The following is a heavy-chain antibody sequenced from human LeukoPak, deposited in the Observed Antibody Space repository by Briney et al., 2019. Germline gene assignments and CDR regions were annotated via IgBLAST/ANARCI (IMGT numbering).Heavy chain of an antibody. D-gene: IGHD2-15*01. CDR1: GFTFSGYA. CDR3: AKVGGGWWYFDY. V-gene: IGHV3-23*01. J-gene: IGHJ4*02. CDR2: ISGSGGGT. Sequence: GGSLRLSCAASGFTFSGYAMSCVRQAPGKGLEWVSGISGSGGGTYYADSVKGRFTISRDNSKNTLHLQTDSLRAEDTAVYYCAKVGGGWWYFDYWGQGTLVTVSS.